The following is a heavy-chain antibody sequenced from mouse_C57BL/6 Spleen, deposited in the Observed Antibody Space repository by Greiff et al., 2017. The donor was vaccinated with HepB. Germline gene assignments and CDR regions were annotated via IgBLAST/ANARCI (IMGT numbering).Heavy chain of an antibody. Sequence: QVQLLQSGAVLVRPGASVTLSCKASGFTFTDFDMHWVQQTPVHGLEWIGAIDPETGGYAYNQKFSGKAILTADKSSSTAYMELRSLTSEASAVYYSANLYDGYYGYFDYWGQGTTLTVSS. D-gene: IGHD2-3*01. CDR2: IDPETGGY. CDR1: GFTFTDFD. V-gene: IGHV1-15*01. J-gene: IGHJ2*01. CDR3: ANLYDGYYGYFDY.